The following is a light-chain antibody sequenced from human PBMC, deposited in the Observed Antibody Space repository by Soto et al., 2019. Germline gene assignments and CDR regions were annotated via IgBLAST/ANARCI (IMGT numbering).Light chain of an antibody. V-gene: IGKV3D-15*01. CDR3: QQYNNWPRT. Sequence: EIVMTQSPATLSVSPGERATLSCRASQSVSRNLAWYQLKPGQTPRLLINGASTRVTGIPARFSGSGSGTEFTLNISSLQSEDFAVYYCQQYNNWPRTFGGGTNVEIK. J-gene: IGKJ4*01. CDR1: QSVSRN. CDR2: GAS.